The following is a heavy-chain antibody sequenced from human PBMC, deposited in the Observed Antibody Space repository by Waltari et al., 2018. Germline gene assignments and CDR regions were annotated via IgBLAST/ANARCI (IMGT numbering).Heavy chain of an antibody. CDR1: GGSFSGYY. V-gene: IGHV4-34*01. CDR3: ASGARDGYKGV. CDR2: INHSGST. D-gene: IGHD5-12*01. J-gene: IGHJ4*02. Sequence: QVQLQQWGAGLLKPSETLSLTCAVYGGSFSGYYWSWIRQPPGKGLEWIGEINHSGSTNYNPSLKSRVTISVDTSKNQFSLKLSSVTAADTAVYYCASGARDGYKGVWGQGTLVTVSS.